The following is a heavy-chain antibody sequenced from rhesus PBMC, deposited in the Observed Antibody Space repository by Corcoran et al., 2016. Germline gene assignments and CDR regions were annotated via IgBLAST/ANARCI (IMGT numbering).Heavy chain of an antibody. J-gene: IGHJ3*01. D-gene: IGHD3-16*01. Sequence: QLQLQESGPGLVKPSETLSLTCAVSGGSISSHYWSWIRQPPGKGLEWIGRISGSGGSTDYNPSLKGRVTISTDTSTNQFSLKLSSVTAADTAVYYCARESGSYYLDAFDFWGQGLRVTVSS. V-gene: IGHV4-173*01. CDR2: ISGSGGST. CDR3: ARESGSYYLDAFDF. CDR1: GGSISSHY.